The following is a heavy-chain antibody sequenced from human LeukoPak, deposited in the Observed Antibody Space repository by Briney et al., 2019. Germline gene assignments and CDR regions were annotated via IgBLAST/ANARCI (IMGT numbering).Heavy chain of an antibody. V-gene: IGHV3-74*01. CDR1: GITFNRYW. CDR3: ATEGPHNFDY. Sequence: GGSLRLSCVASGITFNRYWTHWVRQAPGKGLAWVASINFDGSVKTYADSVKGQFTISRDNAKNTLYVQMNSLTAEDTAVYYCATEGPHNFDYWGLGTLVTVSS. CDR2: INFDGSVK. J-gene: IGHJ4*02.